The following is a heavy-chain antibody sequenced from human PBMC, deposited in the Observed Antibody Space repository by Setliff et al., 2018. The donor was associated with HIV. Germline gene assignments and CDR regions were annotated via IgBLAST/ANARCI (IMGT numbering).Heavy chain of an antibody. J-gene: IGHJ3*01. CDR2: IYFTGSS. CDR1: GGSISTYY. CDR3: ARVQMAYAAFDV. D-gene: IGHD4-17*01. V-gene: IGHV4-59*01. Sequence: SETLSLTCTVSGGSISTYYWSWIRQPPGKGLEWIGSIYFTGSSDNNPSLKSRVTLSVDTSKHQFSLKLSPVTAADTAVYYCARVQMAYAAFDVWGQGTMVTVSS.